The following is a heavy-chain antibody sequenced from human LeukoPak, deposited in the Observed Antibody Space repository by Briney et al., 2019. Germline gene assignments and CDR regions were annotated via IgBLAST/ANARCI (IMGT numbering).Heavy chain of an antibody. Sequence: KTSETLSLTCTVSGGSISSYYWSWIRQPPGKGLEWIGYIYYSGSTKYNPSLKSRVTISVDTSKSQFSLKLSSVTAADTAVYYCAKSAFRFDPWGQGTLVTVSS. J-gene: IGHJ5*02. V-gene: IGHV4-59*01. CDR2: IYYSGST. D-gene: IGHD2-15*01. CDR3: AKSAFRFDP. CDR1: GGSISSYY.